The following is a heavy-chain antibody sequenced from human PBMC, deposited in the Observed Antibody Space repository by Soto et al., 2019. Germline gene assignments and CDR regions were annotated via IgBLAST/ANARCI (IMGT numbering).Heavy chain of an antibody. V-gene: IGHV5-10-1*01. CDR2: IDPSDSYT. Sequence: GESLKISCKGSGYNFTSYWISWVRQMPGKGLEWMGRIDPSDSYTNYSPSFQGHVTISADKSISTAYLQWSSLKASDTAMYYCARQGPNLYYYYGMDVWGQGTTVTVSS. J-gene: IGHJ6*02. CDR1: GYNFTSYW. CDR3: ARQGPNLYYYYGMDV.